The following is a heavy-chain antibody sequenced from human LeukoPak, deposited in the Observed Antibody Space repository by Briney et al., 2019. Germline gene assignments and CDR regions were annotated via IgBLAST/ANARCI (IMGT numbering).Heavy chain of an antibody. D-gene: IGHD6-13*01. CDR3: AKSRSSWAEYFQH. CDR2: ITNDGSST. V-gene: IGHV3-74*01. J-gene: IGHJ1*01. CDR1: GLTFSSHW. Sequence: GGSLRLSCAASGLTFSSHWMHWVRQAPGKGLVWVSRITNDGSSTTYADSVKGRFTISRDNSKNTLYLQMNSLRVEDTAVYYCAKSRSSWAEYFQHWGQGTLVTVSS.